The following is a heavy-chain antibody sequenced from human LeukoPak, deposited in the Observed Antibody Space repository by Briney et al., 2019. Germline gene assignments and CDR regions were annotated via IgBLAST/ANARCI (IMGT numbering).Heavy chain of an antibody. V-gene: IGHV4-4*07. CDR3: ASESCSSTSCSFDY. J-gene: IGHJ4*02. CDR1: GGSISSYY. D-gene: IGHD2-2*01. Sequence: SETLSLTCTVSGGSISSYYWSWIRQPAGKGLEWIGRIYTSGSTNYNPSLKSRVTMSVDTSKNQFSLKLSSVTAADTAVYYCASESCSSTSCSFDYCGQGTLVTVSA. CDR2: IYTSGST.